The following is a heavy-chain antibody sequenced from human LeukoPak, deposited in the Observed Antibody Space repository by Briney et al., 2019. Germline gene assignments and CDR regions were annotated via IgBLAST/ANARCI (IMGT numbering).Heavy chain of an antibody. D-gene: IGHD3-3*01. CDR3: ARVRDFWSGYHYYYYYYMDV. CDR2: IKQDGSEK. V-gene: IGHV3-7*01. J-gene: IGHJ6*03. Sequence: PGGSLRLSCAASGFTFSSYWMSWVRQAPGKGLEWVANIKQDGSEKYYVDSVKGRFTISRDNAKNSLYLQMYSLRAEDTAVYYCARVRDFWSGYHYYYYYYMDVWGKGTTVTVSS. CDR1: GFTFSSYW.